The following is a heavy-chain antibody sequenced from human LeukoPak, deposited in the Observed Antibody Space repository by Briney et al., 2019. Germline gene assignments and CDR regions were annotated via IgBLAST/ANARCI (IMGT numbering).Heavy chain of an antibody. V-gene: IGHV3-66*01. CDR3: AVMYYYDSSAGGDAFDI. J-gene: IGHJ3*02. CDR1: GGSISSSNW. CDR2: IYSGGST. Sequence: ETLSLTCAVSGGSISSSNWWSWVRQPPGKGLEWVSVIYSGGSTYYADSVKGRFTISRDNSKNTLYLQMNSLRAEDTAVYYCAVMYYYDSSAGGDAFDIWGQGTMVTVSS. D-gene: IGHD3-22*01.